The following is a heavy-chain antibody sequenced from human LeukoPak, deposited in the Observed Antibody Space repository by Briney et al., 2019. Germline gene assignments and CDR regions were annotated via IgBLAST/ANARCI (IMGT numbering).Heavy chain of an antibody. CDR2: ISAYNGNT. CDR3: ARYHEAYNWFDP. D-gene: IGHD2-2*01. V-gene: IGHV1-18*01. Sequence: ASVKVSCKASGYTFTSYGSSWVRQAPGQGLEWMGWISAYNGNTNYAQKLQGRVTMTTDTSTSTAYMELRSLRSDDTAVYYCARYHEAYNWFDPWGQGALVTVSS. J-gene: IGHJ5*02. CDR1: GYTFTSYG.